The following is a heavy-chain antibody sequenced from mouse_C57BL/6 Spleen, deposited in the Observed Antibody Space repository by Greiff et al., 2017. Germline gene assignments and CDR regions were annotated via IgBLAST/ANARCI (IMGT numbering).Heavy chain of an antibody. CDR3: ASPYYRGYYAMDY. CDR1: GYTFTDYN. D-gene: IGHD2-12*01. V-gene: IGHV1-22*01. Sequence: EVQVVESGPELVKPGASVKMSCKASGYTFTDYNMHWVKQSHGKSLEWIGYINPNNGGTSYNQKFKGKATLTVNKSSSTAYMELRSLTSEDSAVYYCASPYYRGYYAMDYWGQGTSVTVSS. J-gene: IGHJ4*01. CDR2: INPNNGGT.